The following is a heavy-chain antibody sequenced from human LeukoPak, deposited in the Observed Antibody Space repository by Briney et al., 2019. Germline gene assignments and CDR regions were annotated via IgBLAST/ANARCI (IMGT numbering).Heavy chain of an antibody. CDR2: MNPISGNT. Sequence: ASVRVSCKASGYTFTSYDISWVRQATGQGLEWMGWMNPISGNTGYAQKFQGSVTMTRSTSISTAYMELSSLRSEDTAVYYCARPYCSGGDCLRYFDLWGRGTLITVSS. D-gene: IGHD2-15*01. V-gene: IGHV1-8*01. CDR3: ARPYCSGGDCLRYFDL. CDR1: GYTFTSYD. J-gene: IGHJ2*01.